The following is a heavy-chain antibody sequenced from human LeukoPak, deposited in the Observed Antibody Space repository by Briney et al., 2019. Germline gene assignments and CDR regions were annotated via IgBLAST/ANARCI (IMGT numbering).Heavy chain of an antibody. CDR2: ISGSGGST. CDR3: ARGTDYSNPWFLAYFDY. Sequence: PGGSLRLSCAASGFTFSSYAMSWVRQAPGKGLEWVSAISGSGGSTYYTDSVKGRFTVSRDNAKNSLNLQMSSLRVEDTGVYYCARGTDYSNPWFLAYFDYWGQGSLVTASS. CDR1: GFTFSSYA. J-gene: IGHJ4*02. D-gene: IGHD4-11*01. V-gene: IGHV3-23*01.